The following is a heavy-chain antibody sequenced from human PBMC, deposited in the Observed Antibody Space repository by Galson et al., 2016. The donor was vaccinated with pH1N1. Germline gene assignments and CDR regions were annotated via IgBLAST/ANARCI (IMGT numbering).Heavy chain of an antibody. CDR3: ATVGNWNEEWGHWSDP. CDR2: IYYSGST. Sequence: SETLSLTCTVSGGSISSSSYYWGWIRQPPGKGLEWIGSIYYSGSTYYNPSLKSRVTISVDTSKNHFSLKLSSVTAADTAVYYCATVGNWNEEWGHWSDPWGQGTLVTVSS. CDR1: GGSISSSSYY. J-gene: IGHJ5*02. V-gene: IGHV4-39*02. D-gene: IGHD1-1*01.